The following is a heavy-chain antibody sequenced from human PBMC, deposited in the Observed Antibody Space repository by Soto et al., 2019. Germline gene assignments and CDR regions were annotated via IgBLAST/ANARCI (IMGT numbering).Heavy chain of an antibody. Sequence: QVQLQESGPGLVKPSETLSPMCSVSGGSISSFYWSWIRQPPGKGLEWIGYIYYSGSTNYNPSLKGRVTMSVDTSKNQFSLKLSYVTAADTAVYYCARERRDGYKHYFDYWGQGTMVTVSS. CDR2: IYYSGST. V-gene: IGHV4-59*01. D-gene: IGHD5-12*01. J-gene: IGHJ4*02. CDR1: GGSISSFY. CDR3: ARERRDGYKHYFDY.